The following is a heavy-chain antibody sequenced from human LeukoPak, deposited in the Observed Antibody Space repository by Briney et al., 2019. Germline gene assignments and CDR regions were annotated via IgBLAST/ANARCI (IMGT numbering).Heavy chain of an antibody. Sequence: SETLSLTCAVYGGSFSGYYWSWIRQPPGKGLEWIGEINHSGSTNYNPSLKSRVTISVDTSKNQFSLKLSSVTAADTAVYYCARLRVTYYYGSGSYFSGWFDPWGQGTLVTVSS. CDR2: INHSGST. D-gene: IGHD3-10*01. V-gene: IGHV4-34*01. CDR3: ARLRVTYYYGSGSYFSGWFDP. CDR1: GGSFSGYY. J-gene: IGHJ5*02.